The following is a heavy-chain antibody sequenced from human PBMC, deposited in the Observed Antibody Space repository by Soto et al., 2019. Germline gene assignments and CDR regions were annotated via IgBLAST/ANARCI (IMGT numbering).Heavy chain of an antibody. CDR2: ITPMFGTP. J-gene: IGHJ4*02. D-gene: IGHD3-22*01. CDR1: GGTFSSYA. CDR3: ARDGTLYDSSAYYYLY. V-gene: IGHV1-69*13. Sequence: SVKVSCKASGGTFSSYAISWVRQAPGQGLEWMGGITPMFGTPNYAQKFQGRVTITADESTSTAYMELSSLRSEDTAMYYCARDGTLYDSSAYYYLYWGQGTLVTVSS.